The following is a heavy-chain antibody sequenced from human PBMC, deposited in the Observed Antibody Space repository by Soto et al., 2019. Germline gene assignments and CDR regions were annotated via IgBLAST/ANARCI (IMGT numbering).Heavy chain of an antibody. CDR3: AKNINIPSGFDY. Sequence: PGGSLRLSCAATGFPFNNFAMNWVRQGPGKGLEWVSGISVGGDATRYADSVKGRFTISRGNAERMVYLDMYSLIPDDTAIYYCAKNINIPSGFDYWGQGTSVTVSS. CDR2: ISVGGDAT. CDR1: GFPFNNFA. D-gene: IGHD3-10*01. V-gene: IGHV3-23*01. J-gene: IGHJ4*02.